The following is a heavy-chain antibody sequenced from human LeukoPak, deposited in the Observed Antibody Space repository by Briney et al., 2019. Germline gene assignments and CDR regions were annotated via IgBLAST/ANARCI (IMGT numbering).Heavy chain of an antibody. Sequence: PGGSLRLSCAASEFAFSTYNMNWVRQAPGKGLEWVSYISTGSSTTYYADSMKGRFTISRDNVENSLYLQMNSLRDEDTAVYYCARVAAGYSVNYFDYWGQGTLVTVSS. CDR3: ARVAAGYSVNYFDY. CDR2: ISTGSSTT. D-gene: IGHD4-23*01. V-gene: IGHV3-48*02. J-gene: IGHJ4*02. CDR1: EFAFSTYN.